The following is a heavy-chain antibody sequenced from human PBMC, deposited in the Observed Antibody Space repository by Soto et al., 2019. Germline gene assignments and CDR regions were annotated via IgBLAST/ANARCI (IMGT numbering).Heavy chain of an antibody. CDR2: IWYDGSNK. J-gene: IGHJ4*02. CDR1: GFTFSNAW. V-gene: IGHV3-33*08. Sequence: PGGSLRLSCAASGFTFSNAWINWVRQAPGKGLEWVAVIWYDGSNKYYADSVKGRFTISRDNSKNTLYLQMNSLRAEDTAVYYCARDHHVISLFDYWGQGTLVTVSS. CDR3: ARDHHVISLFDY. D-gene: IGHD3-10*01.